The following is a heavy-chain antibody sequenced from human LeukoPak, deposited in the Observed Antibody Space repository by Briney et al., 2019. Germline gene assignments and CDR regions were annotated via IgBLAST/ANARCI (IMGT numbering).Heavy chain of an antibody. V-gene: IGHV3-21*01. D-gene: IGHD1-26*01. CDR3: ARDPYSGNYGNYYYYYMDV. Sequence: GGSLRLSCEASGFTFTTYSMTWVRQAPGKGLEWVSIISSGSSAIFYADSVKGRFTISRDNAKNSLYLQMNSLGPEDTAVYYCARDPYSGNYGNYYYYYMDVWGKGTTVTISS. J-gene: IGHJ6*03. CDR2: ISSGSSAI. CDR1: GFTFTTYS.